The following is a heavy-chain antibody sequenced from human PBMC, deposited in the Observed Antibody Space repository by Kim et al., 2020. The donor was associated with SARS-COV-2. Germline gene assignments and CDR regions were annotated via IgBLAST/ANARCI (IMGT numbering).Heavy chain of an antibody. Sequence: GGSLRLSCAASGFTSSSYAMSWVRQAPGKGLEWVSAISGSGGSTYYADSVKGRFTISRDNSKNTLYLQMNSLRAEDTAVYYCAKVPSAMVTYYYYGMDVWGQGTTVTVSS. J-gene: IGHJ6*02. CDR1: GFTSSSYA. D-gene: IGHD5-18*01. CDR2: ISGSGGST. CDR3: AKVPSAMVTYYYYGMDV. V-gene: IGHV3-23*01.